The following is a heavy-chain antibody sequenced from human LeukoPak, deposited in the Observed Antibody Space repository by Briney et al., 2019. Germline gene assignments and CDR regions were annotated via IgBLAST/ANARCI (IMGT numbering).Heavy chain of an antibody. CDR1: GYTFTSYE. D-gene: IGHD3-22*01. V-gene: IGHV1-8*01. Sequence: ASVKVSCKASGYTFTSYEVNWVRQATGQGLEWMGWMNPNSGDTGYAQKFQGRVTMTRDTSISTAYMELSSLRSEDTAVYYCARARLNYYDSSGPNDYWGQGTLVTVSS. J-gene: IGHJ4*02. CDR2: MNPNSGDT. CDR3: ARARLNYYDSSGPNDY.